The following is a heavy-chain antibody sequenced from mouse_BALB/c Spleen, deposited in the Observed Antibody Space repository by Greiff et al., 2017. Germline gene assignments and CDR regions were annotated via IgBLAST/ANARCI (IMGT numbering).Heavy chain of an antibody. CDR3: ARGGSSSYYYAMDY. D-gene: IGHD1-1*01. CDR2: ISSGGST. V-gene: IGHV5-6-5*01. CDR1: GFTFSSFG. J-gene: IGHJ4*01. Sequence: EVQRVESGGGLVQPGGSRKLSCAASGFTFSSFGMHWVRQTPEKRLEWVASISSGGSTYYPDSVKGRFTISRDNARNILYLQMSSLRSEDTAMYYCARGGSSSYYYAMDYWGQGTSVTVSS.